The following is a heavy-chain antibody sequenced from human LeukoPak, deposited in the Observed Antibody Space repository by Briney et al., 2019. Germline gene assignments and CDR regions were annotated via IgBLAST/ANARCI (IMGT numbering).Heavy chain of an antibody. CDR3: ARETATGYFDY. J-gene: IGHJ4*02. V-gene: IGHV4-34*01. CDR2: INHSGST. Sequence: SETLSLTCAVYGGSFSGYYWSWIRQPPGKGLEWIGEINHSGSTNYNPSLKSRVTISVDTSKNQFSLKLSSVTAANTAVYYCARETATGYFDYWGQGTLVTVSS. CDR1: GGSFSGYY. D-gene: IGHD5-24*01.